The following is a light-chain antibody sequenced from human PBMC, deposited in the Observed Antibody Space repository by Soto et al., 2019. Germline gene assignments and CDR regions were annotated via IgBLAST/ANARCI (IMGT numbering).Light chain of an antibody. CDR3: GADHGSGSNFVV. V-gene: IGLV9-49*01. CDR1: SGYSNYK. Sequence: QLVLTQPPSASASLGASVTITCTLSSGYSNYKVDWYQQRPGEGPRFVMRVGTGGIVGSKGDGIPDRFSVLGSGLNRYLTIKNIQEEDESDYHCGADHGSGSNFVVFGGGTKLTVL. CDR2: VGTGGIVG. J-gene: IGLJ2*01.